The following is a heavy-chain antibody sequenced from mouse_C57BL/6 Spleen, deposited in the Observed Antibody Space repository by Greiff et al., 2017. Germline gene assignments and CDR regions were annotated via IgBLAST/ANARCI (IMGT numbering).Heavy chain of an antibody. J-gene: IGHJ3*01. CDR2: INPSNGGT. CDR1: GYTFTSYW. D-gene: IGHD1-1*01. V-gene: IGHV1-53*01. CDR3: ARSKLYGSSYAFAY. Sequence: QVQLKQSGTELVKPGASVKLSCKASGYTFTSYWMHWVKQRPGQGLEWIGNINPSNGGTNYNEKFKSKATLTVDKSSSTAYMQLSSLTSEDSAVYYCARSKLYGSSYAFAYWGQGTLVTVSA.